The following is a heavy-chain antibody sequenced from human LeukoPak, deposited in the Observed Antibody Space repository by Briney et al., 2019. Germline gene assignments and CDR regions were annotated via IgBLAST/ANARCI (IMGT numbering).Heavy chain of an antibody. Sequence: GGSLRLSCAPSGFTFRTSGVHWVRQAPGKGLEWVALMSSDGINTYYADSVEGRFTVSRDSSKDILYLQMNSLRADDTAIYYCAKDHAGSGRAFEYWGQGTLVTVSS. CDR1: GFTFRTSG. D-gene: IGHD3-10*01. CDR2: MSSDGINT. J-gene: IGHJ4*02. V-gene: IGHV3-30*04. CDR3: AKDHAGSGRAFEY.